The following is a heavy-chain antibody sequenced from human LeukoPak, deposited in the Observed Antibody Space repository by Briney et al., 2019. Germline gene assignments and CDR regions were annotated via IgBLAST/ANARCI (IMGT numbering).Heavy chain of an antibody. CDR2: IKQDGSEK. J-gene: IGHJ4*02. CDR3: ARDGVHFDY. Sequence: PGGSLRLSCAASGFTFSTYGMSWVRQAPGKGLEWVANIKQDGSEKYYVDSVKGRFTISRDKAKNSLYLQMNSLRAEDTAVYYCARDGVHFDYWGQGTLVTVSS. D-gene: IGHD3-16*01. CDR1: GFTFSTYG. V-gene: IGHV3-7*01.